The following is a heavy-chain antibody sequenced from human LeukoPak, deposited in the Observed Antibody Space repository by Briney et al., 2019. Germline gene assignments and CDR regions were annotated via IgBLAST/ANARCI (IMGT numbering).Heavy chain of an antibody. V-gene: IGHV3-11*04. CDR3: AIQMTMIVVAPYFHY. D-gene: IGHD3-22*01. Sequence: GGSLRLSYEASGFTFNDYYRSWIRQAPGKGLEWVSFITSSGTTKYYADSVRGRFTISRDNAKNSLYLYMNSLRDDDTAVYYCAIQMTMIVVAPYFHYWGEGALVTVSA. CDR1: GFTFNDYY. CDR2: ITSSGTTK. J-gene: IGHJ4*02.